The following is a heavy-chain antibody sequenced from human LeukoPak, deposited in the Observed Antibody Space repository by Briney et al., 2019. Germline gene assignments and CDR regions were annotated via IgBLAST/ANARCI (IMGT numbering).Heavy chain of an antibody. Sequence: PGGSLRLSCAASGLTFSSYAMSWVRQAPGKGLEWVSAISGSGGGTYYADSVKGRFTISRDNSKTTLYLQMNSLRAEDTAVYYCAKRGPVVGSNYFDYWGQGTLVTVSS. CDR3: AKRGPVVGSNYFDY. D-gene: IGHD1-26*01. CDR1: GLTFSSYA. V-gene: IGHV3-23*01. J-gene: IGHJ4*02. CDR2: ISGSGGGT.